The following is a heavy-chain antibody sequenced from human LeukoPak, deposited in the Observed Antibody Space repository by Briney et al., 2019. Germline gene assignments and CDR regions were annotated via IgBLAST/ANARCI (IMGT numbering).Heavy chain of an antibody. Sequence: PSETLSLTGTVSGGSISSGDYHWSWIRQSPGTGLEWIGEINHSGSTNYNPSLKSPVTISVDPSKNQFSLKLSSVTAADTAVYYCARPGQLGSLFYGMDVWGQGTTVTVS. CDR3: ARPGQLGSLFYGMDV. D-gene: IGHD3-10*01. V-gene: IGHV4-61*08. CDR2: INHSGST. J-gene: IGHJ6*02. CDR1: GGSISSGDYH.